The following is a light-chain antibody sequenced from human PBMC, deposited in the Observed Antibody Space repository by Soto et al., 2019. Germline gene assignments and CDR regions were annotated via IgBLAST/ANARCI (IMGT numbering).Light chain of an antibody. CDR2: GNS. V-gene: IGLV1-40*01. J-gene: IGLJ3*02. CDR1: SSNIGAGYD. Sequence: QSVLTQPPSVSGAPGQRVTISCTGSSSNIGAGYDVHWYQQLPGTVPKLLIYGNSNRPSGVPDRFSGSKSGTSASLAITGLHADDEADYYCHSYDSSLSGSVFGGGTKLTVL. CDR3: HSYDSSLSGSV.